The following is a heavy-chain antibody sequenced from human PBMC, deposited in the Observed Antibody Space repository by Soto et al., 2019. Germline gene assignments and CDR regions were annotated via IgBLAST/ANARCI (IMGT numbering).Heavy chain of an antibody. D-gene: IGHD1-26*01. CDR1: GYTFTGHY. CDR2: IGPESGAT. CDR3: GRGRSGQIVVFY. J-gene: IGHJ4*02. V-gene: IGHV1-2*02. Sequence: ASVKFSCKASGYTFTGHYIHWVRQAPEQGPEWMGEIGPESGATRYAQKFQGRVTMTLDMSITTVYMELNNLSPDDTAVYYCGRGRSGQIVVFYWGQGTPVTVS.